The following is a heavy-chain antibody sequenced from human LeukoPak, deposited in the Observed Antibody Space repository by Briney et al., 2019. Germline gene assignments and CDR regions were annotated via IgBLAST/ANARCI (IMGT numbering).Heavy chain of an antibody. D-gene: IGHD3-3*01. V-gene: IGHV1-18*01. CDR2: ISAYNGNT. CDR3: ARTYYDFWSVETPPPDPLDP. CDR1: GYTFTSYG. Sequence: ASVKVSCKASGYTFTSYGISWVRQAPGQGLEWMGWISAYNGNTNYAQKLQGRVTMTTDTSTSTAYMELRSLRSDDTAVYYCARTYYDFWSVETPPPDPLDPWGQGTLVTVSS. J-gene: IGHJ5*02.